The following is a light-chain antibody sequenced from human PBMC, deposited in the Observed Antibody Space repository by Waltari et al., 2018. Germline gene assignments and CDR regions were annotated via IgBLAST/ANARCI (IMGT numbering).Light chain of an antibody. Sequence: IVLTQSPGTLSLSPGERATLSCRASQSVSRSLAWYQQKPGQAPKLLIYGASTRATGIPDRFTGSGSVTDFSRTISSLEPEDFAIYFCQHYVRLPATFGQGTKVEIK. CDR3: QHYVRLPAT. CDR2: GAS. J-gene: IGKJ1*01. CDR1: QSVSRS. V-gene: IGKV3-20*01.